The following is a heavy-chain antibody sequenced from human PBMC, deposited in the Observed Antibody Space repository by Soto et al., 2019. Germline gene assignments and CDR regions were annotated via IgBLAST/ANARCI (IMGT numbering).Heavy chain of an antibody. CDR2: ISGGT. V-gene: IGHV3-23*01. J-gene: IGHJ4*02. CDR3: AIGGPGGPLGH. CDR1: GFILSAFD. D-gene: IGHD3-10*01. Sequence: DVQLLESGGGLLQPGGSLRLSCAASGFILSAFDMSWVRQAPGKGLEWVSSISGGTYYADSVKGRFTISRDNSKNTLYLQMDGLRAEDTAVYYCAIGGPGGPLGHWGQGTLVTVSS.